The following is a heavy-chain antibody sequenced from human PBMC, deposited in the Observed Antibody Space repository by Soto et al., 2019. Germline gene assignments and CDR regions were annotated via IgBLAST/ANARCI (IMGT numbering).Heavy chain of an antibody. J-gene: IGHJ4*02. CDR3: VHRDSYGSYFDY. Sequence: QITLKESGPTLVKPTQTLTLTCTFSGFSLSTSGVGVGWIRQPPGKALEWLALIYWNDDKRYSPSLKSRLTITKDTSKNQVVLTMTNMDPVDTATYYCVHRDSYGSYFDYWGQGTLVTVSS. D-gene: IGHD5-18*01. CDR2: IYWNDDK. CDR1: GFSLSTSGVG. V-gene: IGHV2-5*01.